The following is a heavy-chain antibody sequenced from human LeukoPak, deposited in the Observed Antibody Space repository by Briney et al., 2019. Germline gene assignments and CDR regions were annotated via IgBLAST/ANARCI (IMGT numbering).Heavy chain of an antibody. CDR2: MNSKSGNT. D-gene: IGHD6-19*01. CDR3: ERGREWLVAFDS. J-gene: IGHJ4*02. V-gene: IGHV1-8*01. CDR1: GYSFSTYD. Sequence: ASVKVSCKASGYSFSTYDINWVRQAPGQGLEWMGWMNSKSGNTGYAQNFQGRVTMARNTSISTAYMELSGLRSDDTAVYYCERGREWLVAFDSWGQGALVTVSS.